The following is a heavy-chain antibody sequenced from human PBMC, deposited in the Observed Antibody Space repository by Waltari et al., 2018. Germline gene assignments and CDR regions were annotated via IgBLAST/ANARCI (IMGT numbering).Heavy chain of an antibody. CDR2: IYHSGST. CDR1: GYSISSGYY. D-gene: IGHD6-19*01. J-gene: IGHJ4*02. Sequence: QVQLQESGPGLVKPSETLSLTCAVSGYSISSGYYWGWIRQPPGKGLEWIGSIYHSGSTYYNPSLKSRVTISVDTSKNQFSLKLSSVTAADTAVYYCASMPYSSGWYEDYWGQGTLVTVSS. CDR3: ASMPYSSGWYEDY. V-gene: IGHV4-38-2*01.